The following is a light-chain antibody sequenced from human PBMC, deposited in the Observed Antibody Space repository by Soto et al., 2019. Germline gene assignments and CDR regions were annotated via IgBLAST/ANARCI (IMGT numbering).Light chain of an antibody. V-gene: IGKV3-11*01. J-gene: IGKJ1*01. CDR2: DAS. Sequence: DILLTQAPATLSLSPGDRATLSCRASQSVSSYLAWYQQKPGQAPRLLIYDASNRATGIPARFSGSGSGTDFTLTISSLEPEDVAVYYCQQRSNWPRTFGEGTTVEIK. CDR1: QSVSSY. CDR3: QQRSNWPRT.